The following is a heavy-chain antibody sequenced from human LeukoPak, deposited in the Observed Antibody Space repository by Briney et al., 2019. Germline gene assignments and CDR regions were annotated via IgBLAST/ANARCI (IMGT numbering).Heavy chain of an antibody. CDR3: AKVKWDTAMVTEYYFDY. Sequence: GGSLRLSCAASGFTFSSYAMSWVRQAPGKGLEWVSAISGSGCSTYYAGSVKGGVTIPRDNSKNTLYLQMNSLRAEDTAVYYCAKVKWDTAMVTEYYFDYWGQGTLVTVSS. V-gene: IGHV3-23*01. CDR1: GFTFSSYA. CDR2: ISGSGCST. J-gene: IGHJ4*02. D-gene: IGHD5-18*01.